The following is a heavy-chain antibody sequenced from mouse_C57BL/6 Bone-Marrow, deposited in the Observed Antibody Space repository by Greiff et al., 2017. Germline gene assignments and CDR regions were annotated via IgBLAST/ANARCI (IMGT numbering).Heavy chain of an antibody. V-gene: IGHV1-64*01. J-gene: IGHJ2*01. CDR3: ITTVVPYYFDY. Sequence: QVQLQQPGAELVKPGASVKLSCKASGYTFTSYWMHWVKQRPGQGLEWIGMIHPNSGSTNYNEKFKSKATLTVDKSYSTAYMQLSSLTSEDSAVYYCITTVVPYYFDYWGQGTTLTVSS. CDR1: GYTFTSYW. CDR2: IHPNSGST. D-gene: IGHD1-1*01.